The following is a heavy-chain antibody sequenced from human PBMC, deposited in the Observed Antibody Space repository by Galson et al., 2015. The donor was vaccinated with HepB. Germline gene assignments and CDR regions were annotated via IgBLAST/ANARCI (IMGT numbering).Heavy chain of an antibody. Sequence: SLRLSCAGSGFTFSNYWMTWVRQAPGKGLEWVANIRTDGSVTAYVDSVKGRFTISRDNAKNSLYLQMNSLRAEDTAVYYCARLAYFHYDSSGYPDYWGQGTLVTVSS. J-gene: IGHJ4*02. D-gene: IGHD3-22*01. CDR1: GFTFSNYW. CDR2: IRTDGSVT. CDR3: ARLAYFHYDSSGYPDY. V-gene: IGHV3-7*03.